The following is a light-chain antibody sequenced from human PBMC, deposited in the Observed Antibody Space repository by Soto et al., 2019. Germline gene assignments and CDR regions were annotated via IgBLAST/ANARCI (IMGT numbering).Light chain of an antibody. CDR2: EGS. J-gene: IGLJ2*01. CDR3: CSYAGSSSVV. CDR1: SSDVGSYNL. V-gene: IGLV2-23*01. Sequence: QSALTQPASVSVSPGQSITSSCTGTSSDVGSYNLVSWYQQHPGKAPKLMIYEGSKRPSGVSNRFSGSKSGNTASLTISGLQAEDEADYYCCSYAGSSSVVFGGGTKLTVL.